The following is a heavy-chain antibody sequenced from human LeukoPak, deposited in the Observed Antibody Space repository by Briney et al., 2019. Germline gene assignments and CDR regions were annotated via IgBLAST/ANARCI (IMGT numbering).Heavy chain of an antibody. D-gene: IGHD4-17*01. CDR2: IKSKVAGGAT. CDR3: STDYHGPYG. V-gene: IGHV3-15*01. Sequence: GGSLRLSCAAPEFTNAWMNWVRQAPGKGLEWVGRIKSKVAGGATDYAAPVKGRFSISRDDSTNTVYLEMNSLKTEDTGVYYCSTDYHGPYGWGQGTLVTVSS. J-gene: IGHJ4*02. CDR1: EFTNAW.